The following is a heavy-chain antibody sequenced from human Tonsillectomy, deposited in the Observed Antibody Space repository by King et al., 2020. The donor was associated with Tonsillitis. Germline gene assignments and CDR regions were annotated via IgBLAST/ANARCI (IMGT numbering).Heavy chain of an antibody. V-gene: IGHV3-30*18. Sequence: VQLVESGGGVVQPGRSLRLSCAASGFTFSTYGMHWVRQAPGKGLEWVAVISYDGSNKYYADSVKGRFTISRDNSKNTLYLQMNSLRAEDTAVYYCAKDVSSSSFFYGMDVWGQGTTVTVSS. J-gene: IGHJ6*02. CDR2: ISYDGSNK. D-gene: IGHD6-6*01. CDR3: AKDVSSSSFFYGMDV. CDR1: GFTFSTYG.